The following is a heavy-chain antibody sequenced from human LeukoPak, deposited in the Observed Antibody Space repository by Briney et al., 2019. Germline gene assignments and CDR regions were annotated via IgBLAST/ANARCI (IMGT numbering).Heavy chain of an antibody. J-gene: IGHJ6*02. V-gene: IGHV4-4*07. CDR2: IYNSETT. D-gene: IGHD3-22*01. CDR1: SASISSYY. CDR3: ARHQYYYDSSGYLYYYYGMDV. Sequence: SETLSLTCTVSSASISSYYWSWIRQPAGKGLEWIGRIYNSETTNYNPSLKSRVTMSVDTSNKQISLKLSSVTAADTAMYYCARHQYYYDSSGYLYYYYGMDVWGQGTTVTVSS.